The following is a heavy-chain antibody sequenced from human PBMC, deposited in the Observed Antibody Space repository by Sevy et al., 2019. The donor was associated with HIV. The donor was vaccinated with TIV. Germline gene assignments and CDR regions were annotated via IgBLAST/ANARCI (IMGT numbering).Heavy chain of an antibody. J-gene: IGHJ3*02. D-gene: IGHD2-21*01. V-gene: IGHV3-7*01. CDR2: IKRDESVK. CDR3: ARDSSYCSGDKCYDVFDI. CDR1: GFTFSDYW. Sequence: GGSLRLSCAASGFTFSDYWMTWVRQAPGKDLEWVANIKRDESVKHYVDSVKGRFSVSRDNARNSLYLHMNSLRADDTVLYYCARDSSYCSGDKCYDVFDIWGQGTMVTVSS.